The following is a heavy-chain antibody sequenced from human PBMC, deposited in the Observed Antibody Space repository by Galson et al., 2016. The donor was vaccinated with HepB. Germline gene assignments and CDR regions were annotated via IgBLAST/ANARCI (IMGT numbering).Heavy chain of an antibody. D-gene: IGHD3-3*01. V-gene: IGHV1-3*01. J-gene: IGHJ4*02. CDR3: SRVGGVTIFGVDPHPRARFDY. CDR2: INSGNGNT. CDR1: GYSFTSYA. Sequence: SVKVSCKASGYSFTSYAIHWVRQAPGQRLEWMGRINSGNGNTQYSQKFQDRFTITRDTAASTAYMELNSLRSEDTAVYYCSRVGGVTIFGVDPHPRARFDYWGQGSLVTVS.